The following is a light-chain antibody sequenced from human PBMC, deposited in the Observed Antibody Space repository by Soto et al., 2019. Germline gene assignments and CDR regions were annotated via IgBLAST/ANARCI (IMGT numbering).Light chain of an antibody. CDR1: QDIAIY. CDR3: QQSYNTPRT. J-gene: IGKJ1*01. CDR2: DAS. Sequence: ASQLTQSPSSLSASVVYRFTITCLASQDIAIYLAWYQQKPGEAPKLLIYDASSLESGVPSRFGGSGSGTEFTLTISSLQPEDFATYYCQQSYNTPRTFGQGTKVDIK. V-gene: IGKV1D-13*01.